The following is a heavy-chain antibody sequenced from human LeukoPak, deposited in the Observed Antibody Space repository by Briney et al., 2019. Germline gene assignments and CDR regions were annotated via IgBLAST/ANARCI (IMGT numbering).Heavy chain of an antibody. CDR2: IHHAGAT. D-gene: IGHD6-13*01. J-gene: IGHJ5*02. CDR1: DYYISSGHY. Sequence: SETLSLTCTVSDYYISSGHYWGWIRQPPGKGLEWIGNIHHAGATYYNPSLKSRVTVSVDTSKSQFSLKLSSVTAADTAVYYCARHIRKPAAGRGCKWFDPWGQGTLVTVSS. CDR3: ARHIRKPAAGRGCKWFDP. V-gene: IGHV4-38-2*02.